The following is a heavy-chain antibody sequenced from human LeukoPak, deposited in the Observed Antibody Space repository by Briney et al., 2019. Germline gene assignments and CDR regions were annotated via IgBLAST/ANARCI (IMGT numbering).Heavy chain of an antibody. CDR3: ARDPNHGAIDY. V-gene: IGHV3-7*01. D-gene: IGHD4/OR15-4a*01. Sequence: GGSLRLSCVASGFTFSSSWMSWVRQAPGKGLEWVADMNPDGTKKLYVDSVEGRFTISRDNAKNSVYLQINSLRVEDTAVYYRARDPNHGAIDYWGQGTLLTVSS. CDR1: GFTFSSSW. CDR2: MNPDGTKK. J-gene: IGHJ4*02.